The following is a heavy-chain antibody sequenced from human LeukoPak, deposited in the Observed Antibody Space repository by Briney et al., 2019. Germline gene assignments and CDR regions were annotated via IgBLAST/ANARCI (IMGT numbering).Heavy chain of an antibody. Sequence: GGSLRLSCAGSGFTFTNVWMQWVRQAPGKGLEWVGHIKTKTDGGTPDYAAVVKGRFTISRDDSKNTLYLQMNSLRAEDTALYYCATESFRKSGIDYWGQGTQVTVSS. V-gene: IGHV3-15*01. CDR2: IKTKTDGGTP. D-gene: IGHD5-12*01. CDR1: GFTFTNVW. J-gene: IGHJ4*02. CDR3: ATESFRKSGIDY.